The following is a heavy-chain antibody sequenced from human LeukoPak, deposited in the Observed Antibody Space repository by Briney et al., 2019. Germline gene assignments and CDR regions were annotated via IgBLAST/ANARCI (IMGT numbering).Heavy chain of an antibody. V-gene: IGHV4-30-4*01. D-gene: IGHD2-15*01. Sequence: PSETLSLTCTVSGGSISSGDYYWSWIRQPPGKGLEWIGYIYYSGSTYYNPSLKSRVTISVDTSKNQFSLKLSSVTAADTAVCYCARGGKAAVRFDLWGRGTLVTVSS. CDR2: IYYSGST. J-gene: IGHJ2*01. CDR3: ARGGKAAVRFDL. CDR1: GGSISSGDYY.